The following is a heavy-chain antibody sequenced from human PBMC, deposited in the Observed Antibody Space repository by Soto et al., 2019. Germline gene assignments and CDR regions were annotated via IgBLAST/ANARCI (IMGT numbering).Heavy chain of an antibody. D-gene: IGHD1-26*01. CDR1: GFTFSSYW. V-gene: IGHV3-7*03. J-gene: IGHJ4*02. Sequence: EVQLVESGGGLVQPGGSLRLSCAASGFTFSSYWMSWVRQAPGKGLEWVANIKQDGSEKYYVDSVKGRFTISRDNAKNSLYLQMNSLRAEDTAVYYCARDGGIWEQPTNYWGQGTLVTVSS. CDR2: IKQDGSEK. CDR3: ARDGGIWEQPTNY.